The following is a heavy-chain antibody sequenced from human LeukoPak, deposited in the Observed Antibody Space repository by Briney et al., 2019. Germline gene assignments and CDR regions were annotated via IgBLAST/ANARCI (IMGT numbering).Heavy chain of an antibody. CDR1: GFTFSSYA. J-gene: IGHJ4*02. CDR3: AKARQYYYDSSGYDY. V-gene: IGHV3-23*01. D-gene: IGHD3-22*01. Sequence: GSLRLSCAASGFTFSSYAMSWVRQAPGKGLEWVSAISGSGGSTYYADSVKGRFTISRDNSKNTLYLQMNSLRAEDTAVYYCAKARQYYYDSSGYDYWGQGTLVTVSS. CDR2: ISGSGGST.